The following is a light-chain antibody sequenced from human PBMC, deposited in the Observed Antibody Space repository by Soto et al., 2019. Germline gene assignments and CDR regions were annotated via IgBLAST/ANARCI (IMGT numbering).Light chain of an antibody. V-gene: IGLV2-8*01. CDR1: SSDVGGYNY. CDR3: SSYAGSNNFV. J-gene: IGLJ2*01. Sequence: QSVLTQPPSASGSPGQSVTMSCTGTSSDVGGYNYVSWYQQHPGKAPKLIIYEVAKRPSRVPARFSGSKSGNTASLTVSGLQAEDEADYYCSSYAGSNNFVFGGGTKVTVL. CDR2: EVA.